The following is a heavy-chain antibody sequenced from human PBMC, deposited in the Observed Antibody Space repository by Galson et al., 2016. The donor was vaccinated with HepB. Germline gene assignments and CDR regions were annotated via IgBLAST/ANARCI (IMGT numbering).Heavy chain of an antibody. CDR1: GTSISSYY. D-gene: IGHD1/OR15-1a*01. CDR3: ARLPRRRTRTTRPGRLDS. CDR2: IFYSGST. Sequence: LSLTCTVSGTSISSYYWSWIRQPPGKGLEWIGYIFYSGSTNYNPSLGSRLTMSVDTSKNQVSLKLSSVTAADTAVYYCARLPRRRTRTTRPGRLDSWGQGTLVTVSS. J-gene: IGHJ5*01. V-gene: IGHV4-59*08.